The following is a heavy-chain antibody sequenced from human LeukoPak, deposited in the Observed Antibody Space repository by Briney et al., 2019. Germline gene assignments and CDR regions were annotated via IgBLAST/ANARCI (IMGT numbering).Heavy chain of an antibody. Sequence: GGSLRLSCAASGFTFDDYGMSWVRQAPGKGLEWVSGISPRGDITYYTDSVKGRFTVSRDNFKNTVHLQVNSLRPEDTAVYFCAKDDAWIRFASWGQGILVTVSS. CDR2: ISPRGDIT. V-gene: IGHV3-23*01. D-gene: IGHD5-12*01. CDR3: AKDDAWIRFAS. CDR1: GFTFDDYG. J-gene: IGHJ5*01.